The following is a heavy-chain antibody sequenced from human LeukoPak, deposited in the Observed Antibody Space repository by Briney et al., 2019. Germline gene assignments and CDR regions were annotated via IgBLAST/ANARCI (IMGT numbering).Heavy chain of an antibody. J-gene: IGHJ6*03. CDR3: ARGKESTIFGVAAQNYYYYYMDV. Sequence: GGSLRLSCAASGFTFSSYGMHWVRQAPGKGLEWVAVIWYDGSNKYYADSVKGRFTISRDNSKNTLYLQMNSLRAEDTAVYYCARGKESTIFGVAAQNYYYYYMDVWGKGTTVTVSS. D-gene: IGHD3-3*01. V-gene: IGHV3-33*01. CDR1: GFTFSSYG. CDR2: IWYDGSNK.